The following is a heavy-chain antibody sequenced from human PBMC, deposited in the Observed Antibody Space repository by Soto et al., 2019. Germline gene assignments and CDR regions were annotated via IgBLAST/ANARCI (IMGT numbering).Heavy chain of an antibody. J-gene: IGHJ1*01. D-gene: IGHD1-26*01. CDR2: IIPIFGTA. CDR1: GGTFSSYA. CDR3: ARVLSGSYYRFEYYQH. V-gene: IGHV1-69*06. Sequence: QVQLVQSGAEVKKPGSSMKVSCKASGGTFSSYAISWVRQAPGHGLEWRGGIIPIFGTANYAQKLQGRVTITADKPTSTAYMELSSLRSEDTAVYYGARVLSGSYYRFEYYQHWGQGTLVTVSS.